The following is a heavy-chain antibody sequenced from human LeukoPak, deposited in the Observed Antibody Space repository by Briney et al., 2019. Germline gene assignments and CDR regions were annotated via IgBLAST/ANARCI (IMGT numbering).Heavy chain of an antibody. CDR1: GFTFSTYA. Sequence: GGSLRFSCAASGFTFSTYAMGWVPQAPGKGLEWGSSIIGSGGSTYYADSVKGRFTISRANSKDTLYLQMHSLRAEDTAVYYCAKDPSLLLWYGELSPDFDYWGQRTLVTVSS. V-gene: IGHV3-23*01. CDR2: IIGSGGST. J-gene: IGHJ4*02. CDR3: AKDPSLLLWYGELSPDFDY. D-gene: IGHD3-10*01.